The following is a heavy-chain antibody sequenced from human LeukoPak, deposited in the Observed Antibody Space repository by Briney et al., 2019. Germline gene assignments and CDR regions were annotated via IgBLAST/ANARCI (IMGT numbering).Heavy chain of an antibody. CDR3: ARDGPSVTRKYYYYYYMDV. CDR1: GFTFSSYW. D-gene: IGHD2-2*01. CDR2: IKDDGSEQ. J-gene: IGHJ6*03. V-gene: IGHV3-7*01. Sequence: PGGSLRLSCAASGFTFSSYWMTWVRQVPGKGLEWVASIKDDGSEQPYVDSVKGRFTISRGNAKSSLYLQMNSLRTEDTAVYYCARDGPSVTRKYYYYYYMDVWGNGTTVTVSS.